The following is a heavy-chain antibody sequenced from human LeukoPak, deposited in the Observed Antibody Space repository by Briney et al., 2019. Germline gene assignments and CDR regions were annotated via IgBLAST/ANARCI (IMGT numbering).Heavy chain of an antibody. D-gene: IGHD2-2*01. Sequence: SQTLSLTCAISGDSVSSNSVGWHWIRQSPSRGLEWLGRTYYRSNWYYDYAVSVKSRITFNPDTSKNQFSLQLNSVPPEDTAVYYCARNRAYAMDVWGLGTTVTVSS. CDR2: TYYRSNWYY. V-gene: IGHV6-1*01. CDR3: ARNRAYAMDV. J-gene: IGHJ6*02. CDR1: GDSVSSNSVG.